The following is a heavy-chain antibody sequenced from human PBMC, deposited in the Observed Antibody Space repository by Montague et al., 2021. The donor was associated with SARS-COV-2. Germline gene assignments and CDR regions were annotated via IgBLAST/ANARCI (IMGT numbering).Heavy chain of an antibody. V-gene: IGHV4-39*01. Sequence: SETLSLTCTVSGGSIRSSSYYWGWIRQPPGKGLEWLGGIYYSGSTYYXXXLKSRVTISVDTSKNQFSLKLSSVTAADTAVYYCARQRRGGLVSTPRFFDYWGQGTLVTVSS. CDR2: IYYSGST. CDR1: GGSIRSSSYY. J-gene: IGHJ4*02. D-gene: IGHD6-19*01. CDR3: ARQRRGGLVSTPRFFDY.